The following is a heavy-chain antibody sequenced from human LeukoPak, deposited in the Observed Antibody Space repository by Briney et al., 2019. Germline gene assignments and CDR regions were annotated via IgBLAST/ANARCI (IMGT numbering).Heavy chain of an antibody. Sequence: PSETLSLTCTVSGGSISSSSYYWGWIRQPPGKGLEWIGTIYYSGITYYNPSLRSRVTMSVDTSNNQFSLRLSSVTAADTAVYYCARDDYGDYTFDYWGQGTLVTVSS. J-gene: IGHJ4*02. V-gene: IGHV4-39*07. CDR3: ARDDYGDYTFDY. D-gene: IGHD4-17*01. CDR1: GGSISSSSYY. CDR2: IYYSGIT.